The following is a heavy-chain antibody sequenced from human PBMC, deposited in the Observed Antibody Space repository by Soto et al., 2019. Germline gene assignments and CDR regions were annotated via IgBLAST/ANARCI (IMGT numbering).Heavy chain of an antibody. CDR2: FIPVYRTL. D-gene: IGHD3-3*01. V-gene: IGHV1-69*13. CDR1: GGSFGKSA. Sequence: SVKVSCKASGGSFGKSAINWVRQTPGQGLEWLGGFIPVYRTLNYAQKFQGRVTITADESTGTAYMTLSSLASDDTAVYYCATGVIWIGYFTVDSWGQGTRVTVSS. J-gene: IGHJ4*02. CDR3: ATGVIWIGYFTVDS.